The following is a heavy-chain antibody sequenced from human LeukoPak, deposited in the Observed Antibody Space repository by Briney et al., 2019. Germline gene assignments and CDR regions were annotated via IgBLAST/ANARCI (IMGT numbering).Heavy chain of an antibody. CDR2: ITHNGGTQ. D-gene: IGHD1-26*01. V-gene: IGHV3-30-3*01. J-gene: IGHJ4*02. CDR1: GFTFGNYA. Sequence: PGGSLRLSCAASGFTFGNYAIHWVRQVPGEGLEWVAIITHNGGTQYYADSVKGRLTISRDNSQSTVFLQMNSLRPEDTAVYYCARDAQSGAFSDFDYWGQGTLVTVSS. CDR3: ARDAQSGAFSDFDY.